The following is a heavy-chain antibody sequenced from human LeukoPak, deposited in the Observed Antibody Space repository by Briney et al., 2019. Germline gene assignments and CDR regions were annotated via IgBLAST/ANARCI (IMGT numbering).Heavy chain of an antibody. CDR3: AKDRNSKYYYYYMDV. D-gene: IGHD4-11*01. CDR2: ISYDGSNK. CDR1: GFTFSSYA. V-gene: IGHV3-30*04. J-gene: IGHJ6*03. Sequence: LPGGSLRLSCAASGFTFSSYAMHWVRQAPGKGLEWVAVISYDGSNKYYADSVKGRFTISRDNSKNTLYLQMNSLRAEDTAVYYCAKDRNSKYYYYYMDVWGKGTTVTVSS.